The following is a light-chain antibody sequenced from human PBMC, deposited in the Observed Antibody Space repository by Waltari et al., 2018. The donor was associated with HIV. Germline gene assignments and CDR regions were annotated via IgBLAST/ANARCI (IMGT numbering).Light chain of an antibody. CDR2: DAS. CDR1: QSVSTS. V-gene: IGKV3-11*01. J-gene: IGKJ2*01. Sequence: EIVLTQSPATLSLSPGERATLPCRASQSVSTSLARYQQKPGQAPRLLIYDASKRATDIPDRFSGSGSGTDFTLTISSLEPEDFAIYYCQQRSSWYTFGQGTTLEIK. CDR3: QQRSSWYT.